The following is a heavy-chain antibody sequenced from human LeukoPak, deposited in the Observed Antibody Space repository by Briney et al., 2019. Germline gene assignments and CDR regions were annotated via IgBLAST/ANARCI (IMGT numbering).Heavy chain of an antibody. Sequence: GGSLRLSCAASGFTFSSYRMNWVRQAPGKGLEWVLSISSSSSYIYYADSVKGRFTISRDNAKNSLYLQMNSLRAEDTAVYYCARGPSGYHNTGGQGTLVTVSS. J-gene: IGHJ4*02. D-gene: IGHD5-12*01. V-gene: IGHV3-21*01. CDR1: GFTFSSYR. CDR2: ISSSSSYI. CDR3: ARGPSGYHNT.